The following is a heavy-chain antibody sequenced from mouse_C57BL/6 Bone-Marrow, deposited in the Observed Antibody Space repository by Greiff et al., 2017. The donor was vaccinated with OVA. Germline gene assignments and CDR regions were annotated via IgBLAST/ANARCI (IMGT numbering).Heavy chain of an antibody. CDR2: INPDSSTI. V-gene: IGHV4-1*01. CDR3: GRCGTPYYGDY. J-gene: IGHJ2*01. D-gene: IGHD1-1*01. CDR1: GIAFSRYW. Sequence: VQLQQSGGGLVQPGGSLKLSCAASGIAFSRYWMSWVRRAPGKGLEWIGEINPDSSTINYAPSLKDKFIISRDNTKNTLYLQMSKVGTEDTSLYYCGRCGTPYYGDYWGQGTTLTVSS.